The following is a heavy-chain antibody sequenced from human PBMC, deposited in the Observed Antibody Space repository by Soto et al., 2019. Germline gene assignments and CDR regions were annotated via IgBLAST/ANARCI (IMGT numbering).Heavy chain of an antibody. Sequence: SVKVSCKASGYTFTSYDINWVRQATGKGLEWMGWMNPNSANTGYAQKFQGRVTMTRNTSISTAYMELSSLRSEDTAVYYCARAPRYYDFWSGYDPWGQGTLVTVSS. D-gene: IGHD3-3*01. CDR1: GYTFTSYD. CDR3: ARAPRYYDFWSGYDP. J-gene: IGHJ5*02. V-gene: IGHV1-8*01. CDR2: MNPNSANT.